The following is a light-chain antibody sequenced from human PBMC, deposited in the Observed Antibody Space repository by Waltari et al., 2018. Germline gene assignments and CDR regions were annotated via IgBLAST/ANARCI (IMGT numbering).Light chain of an antibody. V-gene: IGKV4-1*01. CDR3: QQYYTTMWT. J-gene: IGKJ1*01. CDR1: QSVLYNSNNKNY. Sequence: DIVMTQSPDSLAVSLGERATFNCKSSQSVLYNSNNKNYLAWFQQKPGQPPKLLIYWASTREPGVPDRFSGSGSGTDFTLTISGLQAEDVAVYYCQQYYTTMWTFGRGTKVEI. CDR2: WAS.